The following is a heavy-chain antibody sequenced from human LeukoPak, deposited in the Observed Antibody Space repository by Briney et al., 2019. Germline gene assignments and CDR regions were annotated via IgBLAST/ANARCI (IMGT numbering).Heavy chain of an antibody. CDR3: ARDRLTFDY. D-gene: IGHD6-6*01. V-gene: IGHV1-2*02. Sequence: ASVKVSCKASGYTFTDYYMHWVWQAPGQGLEWMGWIDPNSGATKYAQKFQGRVTMTRDTSISTAYMELRRLRSDGTALYYCARDRLTFDYWGQGTLVTVSS. J-gene: IGHJ4*02. CDR1: GYTFTDYY. CDR2: IDPNSGAT.